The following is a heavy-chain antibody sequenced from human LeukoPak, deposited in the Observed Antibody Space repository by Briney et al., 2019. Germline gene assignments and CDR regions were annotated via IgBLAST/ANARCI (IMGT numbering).Heavy chain of an antibody. Sequence: SETLSITSTVSGDSISSGDYYWSWIRQPPGKDLDWLGYIYYTGYTYYNPSLKSQVTISEDTSTNQFSLNLHSVTAADTAVYYCARGSRWLQAIFDYWGQGTLVTVSS. V-gene: IGHV4-30-4*01. D-gene: IGHD5-24*01. J-gene: IGHJ4*02. CDR2: IYYTGYT. CDR1: GDSISSGDYY. CDR3: ARGSRWLQAIFDY.